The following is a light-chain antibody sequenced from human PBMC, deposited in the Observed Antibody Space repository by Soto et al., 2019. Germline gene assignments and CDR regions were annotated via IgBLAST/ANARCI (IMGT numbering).Light chain of an antibody. Sequence: QAVVTQPPSVSGAPGQTVTISCTGSSSNIGTGYDVHWYQQLPGTAPKLLIYGNSNRPSGVPDRFSGSKSGTSASLAITGLQAEDEADYYCQSYDSNLSVVFGGGTKVTVL. CDR2: GNS. CDR3: QSYDSNLSVV. V-gene: IGLV1-40*01. J-gene: IGLJ2*01. CDR1: SSNIGTGYD.